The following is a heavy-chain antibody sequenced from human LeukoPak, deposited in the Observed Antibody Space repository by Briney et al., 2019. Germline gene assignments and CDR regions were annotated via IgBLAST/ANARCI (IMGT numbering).Heavy chain of an antibody. CDR2: INPNSGGT. D-gene: IGHD3-10*01. CDR3: ARDKKGWFGELLYLLDY. CDR1: GYTFTGYY. J-gene: IGHJ4*02. V-gene: IGHV1-2*02. Sequence: ASVTVSCKASGYTFTGYYMHWVRQAPGQGLAWMGWINPNSGGTNYAQKFQGRVTMTRDTSISTAYMELSRLRSDDTAVYYCARDKKGWFGELLYLLDYWGQGTLVTVSS.